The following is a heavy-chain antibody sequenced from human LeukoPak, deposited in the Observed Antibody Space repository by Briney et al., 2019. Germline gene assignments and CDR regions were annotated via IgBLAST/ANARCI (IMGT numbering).Heavy chain of an antibody. V-gene: IGHV3-48*02. CDR3: VRDRDYAFDF. CDR2: SNTDGTI. J-gene: IGHJ3*01. Sequence: PGGSLRLSCAASGFTFSYYSMNWVRQDPGKGLEWISYSNTDGTISYADSVKGRFTISRDNAENSLYLQMNSLRDEDTAVYFCVRDRDYAFDFWGQGTMVTVSS. CDR1: GFTFSYYS.